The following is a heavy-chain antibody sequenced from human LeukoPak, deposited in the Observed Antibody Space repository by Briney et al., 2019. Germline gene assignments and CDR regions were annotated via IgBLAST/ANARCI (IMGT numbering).Heavy chain of an antibody. CDR3: AREREHCSGGSCYPNWYFDL. D-gene: IGHD2-15*01. Sequence: PGGSLRLSCAASGFTVSSNYMSWVRQAPGEGLAWVSIIYTSGSTYYADSVKGRFTISRDSSKNTLYLHMNSLRVEDTAVYYCAREREHCSGGSCYPNWYFDLWGRGTLVTVSS. J-gene: IGHJ2*01. V-gene: IGHV3-53*01. CDR1: GFTVSSNY. CDR2: IYTSGST.